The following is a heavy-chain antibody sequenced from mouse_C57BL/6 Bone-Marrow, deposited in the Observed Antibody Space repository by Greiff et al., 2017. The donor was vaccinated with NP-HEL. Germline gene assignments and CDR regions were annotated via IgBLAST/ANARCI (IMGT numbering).Heavy chain of an antibody. Sequence: VQLQQPGAELVKPGASVKLSCKASGYTFTSYWMPWVKQRPGRGLEWIGRIAPNSGGTKYNEKFKSKATLTVDKPSSTAYMQLSSLTSEDSAVYYCARNYYFDYWGQGTTLTVSS. CDR2: IAPNSGGT. J-gene: IGHJ2*01. V-gene: IGHV1-72*01. CDR3: ARNYYFDY. CDR1: GYTFTSYW. D-gene: IGHD1-1*02.